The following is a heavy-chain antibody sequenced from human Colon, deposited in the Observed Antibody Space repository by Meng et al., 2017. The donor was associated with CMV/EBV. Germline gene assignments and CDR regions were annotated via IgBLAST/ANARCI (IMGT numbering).Heavy chain of an antibody. CDR2: IRYNGESK. V-gene: IGHV3-30*02. Sequence: SYGRNWVRQAPGKGLEWVAFIRYNGESKLYADSVRGRFTISRDNSNNMLYLQMNSLKPEDTSLYYCAKVNTEYCSSVSCPKGGFDPWGQGTLVTVSS. D-gene: IGHD2-2*01. J-gene: IGHJ5*02. CDR3: AKVNTEYCSSVSCPKGGFDP. CDR1: SYG.